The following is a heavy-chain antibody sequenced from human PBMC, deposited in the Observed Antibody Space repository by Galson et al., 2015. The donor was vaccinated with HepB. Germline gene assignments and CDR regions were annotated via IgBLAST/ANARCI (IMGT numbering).Heavy chain of an antibody. V-gene: IGHV3-30-3*01. CDR3: ARDWSPYSSSWYFDY. D-gene: IGHD6-13*01. CDR1: GFIFSSYA. CDR2: ISYDGSNK. Sequence: SLRLSCAASGFIFSSYAMHWVRQAPGKGLEWVAVISYDGSNKYYADSVKGRFTISRDNSKNTLYLQMNSLRAEDTAVYYCARDWSPYSSSWYFDYWGQGTLVTVSS. J-gene: IGHJ4*02.